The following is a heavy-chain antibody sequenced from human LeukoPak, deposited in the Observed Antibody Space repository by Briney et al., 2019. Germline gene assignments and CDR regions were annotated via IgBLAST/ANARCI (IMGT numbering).Heavy chain of an antibody. Sequence: SETLSLTCAVYGGSFSGDYWSWIRQPPGKGLEWIGEINHSGSTNYNPSLKSRVTISVDTSKNQFSLKLSSVTAADTAVYYCARGPGYSSSWYRGDHDYWGQGTLVTVSS. D-gene: IGHD6-13*01. V-gene: IGHV4-34*01. CDR2: INHSGST. CDR1: GGSFSGDY. CDR3: ARGPGYSSSWYRGDHDY. J-gene: IGHJ4*02.